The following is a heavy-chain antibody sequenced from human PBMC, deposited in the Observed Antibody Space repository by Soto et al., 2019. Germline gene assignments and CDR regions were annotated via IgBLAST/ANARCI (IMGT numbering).Heavy chain of an antibody. J-gene: IGHJ4*02. CDR1: GGSIIIGDYY. D-gene: IGHD2-21*02. V-gene: IGHV4-30-4*01. CDR3: ARQRTSVVTQAYFDV. CDR2: IYYSGST. Sequence: PSETLSLTCTVSGGSIIIGDYYWSWIRQPPGKGLEWIGYIYYSGSTYYNPSLKSRVTISVDTSKNQFSLKLKSVTAADTALYFCARQRTSVVTQAYFDVWGPGSLVTVS.